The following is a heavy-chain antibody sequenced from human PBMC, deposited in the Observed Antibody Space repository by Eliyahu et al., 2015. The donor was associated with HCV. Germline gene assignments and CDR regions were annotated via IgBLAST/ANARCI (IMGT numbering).Heavy chain of an antibody. CDR1: GFXXXXLA. D-gene: IGHD1-7*01. CDR2: IRTRVNSYAT. CDR3: LKGHQEDENFFDP. J-gene: IGHJ5*02. V-gene: IGHV3-73*02. Sequence: EVQVVESGGGLVQPGGSLXLXCAXSGFXXXXLAMQWVRPASGKGLEWVGRIRTRVNSYATVYAASVKGRFIISRDDSKNTAYLHMNSLKTEDTAVYYCLKGHQEDENFFDPWGQGTLVTVSS.